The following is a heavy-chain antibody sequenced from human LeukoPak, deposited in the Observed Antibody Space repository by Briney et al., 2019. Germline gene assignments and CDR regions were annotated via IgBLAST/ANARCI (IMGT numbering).Heavy chain of an antibody. J-gene: IGHJ5*02. CDR3: ARRLQWLGRGWFDP. V-gene: IGHV4-34*01. CDR1: GVSFGGYY. D-gene: IGHD6-19*01. Sequence: SETLSLTCAVYGVSFGGYYWSWIRQPPGKGLEWIGEINHSGSTNYNPSLKSRVTISVDTSKNQFSLKLSSVTAADTAVYYCARRLQWLGRGWFDPWGQGTLVTVSS. CDR2: INHSGST.